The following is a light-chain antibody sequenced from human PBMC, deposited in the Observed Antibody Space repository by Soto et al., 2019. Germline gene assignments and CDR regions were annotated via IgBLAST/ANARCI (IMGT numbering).Light chain of an antibody. CDR2: EGS. CDR1: SSDVGSYNL. CDR3: CSYAGSSTGV. V-gene: IGLV2-23*01. J-gene: IGLJ2*01. Sequence: QSALTQPASVSGSPGQSITISRTGTSSDVGSYNLVSWYQQHPGKAPKLMIYEGSKRPSGVSNRFSGSKSGNTASLTISGLQAEDEADYYCCSYAGSSTGVFGGGTQLTVL.